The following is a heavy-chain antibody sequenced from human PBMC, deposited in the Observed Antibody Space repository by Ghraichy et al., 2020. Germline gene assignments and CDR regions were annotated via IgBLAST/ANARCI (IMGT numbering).Heavy chain of an antibody. V-gene: IGHV1-46*01. CDR2: INPSGGST. J-gene: IGHJ4*02. D-gene: IGHD3-16*01. Sequence: ASVKVSCKASGYTFTSYYMHWVRQAPGQGLEWMGIINPSGGSTSYAQKFQGRVTMTRDTSTSTVYMELSSLRSEDTAVYYCARDGGGGLGELPPPCFDYWGQGTLVTVSS. CDR1: GYTFTSYY. CDR3: ARDGGGGLGELPPPCFDY.